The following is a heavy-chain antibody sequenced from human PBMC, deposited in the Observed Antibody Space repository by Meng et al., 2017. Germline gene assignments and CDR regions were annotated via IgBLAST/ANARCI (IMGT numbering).Heavy chain of an antibody. CDR3: AREGVWNCTNGVCHYYFDY. CDR2: ISSSSSYI. Sequence: GESLKISCAASGFTFSSYSMNWVRQAPGKGLEWVSSISSSSSYIYYADSVKGRFTISRDNAKNSLYLQMNSLRAEDTAVYYCAREGVWNCTNGVCHYYFDYWGQGTLVTVSS. V-gene: IGHV3-21*04. CDR1: GFTFSSYS. D-gene: IGHD2-8*01. J-gene: IGHJ4*02.